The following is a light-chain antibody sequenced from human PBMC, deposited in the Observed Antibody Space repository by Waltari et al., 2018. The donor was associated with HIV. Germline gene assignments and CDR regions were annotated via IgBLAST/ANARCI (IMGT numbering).Light chain of an antibody. CDR1: SGHSSYI. V-gene: IGLV4-60*03. CDR2: VEGSGSF. J-gene: IGLJ2*01. CDR3: ETWDSDIRV. Sequence: QPVLTQSSSASASLESSVKLTCTLSSGHSSYIIAWHQQQPGKAPRYLMKVEGSGSFNKGSGVPYRFSGSSSGADRYLTISNLQSEDEADYYCETWDSDIRVFGGGTKLTVL.